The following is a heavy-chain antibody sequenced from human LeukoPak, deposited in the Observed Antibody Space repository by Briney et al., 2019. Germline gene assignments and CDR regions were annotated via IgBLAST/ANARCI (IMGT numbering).Heavy chain of an antibody. V-gene: IGHV3-30*18. J-gene: IGHJ4*02. CDR3: VKDRSSSWSFDY. D-gene: IGHD6-13*01. CDR1: GFTFSSSG. CDR2: ISYDGSRI. Sequence: PGRSLRLSCAASGFTFSSSGMHWVRQAPGKGLEWVAVISYDGSRIYYADSVKGRFTVSRDNSKSTLNLQMNSLRAEDTAVYYCVKDRSSSWSFDYWGQGTLVTVCS.